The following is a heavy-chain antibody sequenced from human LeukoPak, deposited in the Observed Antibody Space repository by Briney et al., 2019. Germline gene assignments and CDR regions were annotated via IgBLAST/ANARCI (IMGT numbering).Heavy chain of an antibody. Sequence: GGSLRLSCAASGFTFSSYSMNWVRQAPGKGLEWVSSISSSRSSIYYADSVKGRFTISRDNARNFVYLQLNSLRAEDTAIYYCARDEKDGPLWYWGQGILVFVSS. CDR1: GFTFSSYS. D-gene: IGHD2-15*01. CDR2: ISSSRSSI. J-gene: IGHJ4*02. V-gene: IGHV3-21*01. CDR3: ARDEKDGPLWY.